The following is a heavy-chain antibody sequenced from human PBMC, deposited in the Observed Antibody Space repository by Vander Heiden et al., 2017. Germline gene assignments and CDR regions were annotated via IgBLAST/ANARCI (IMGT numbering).Heavy chain of an antibody. CDR2: IRSKANSYAT. CDR3: TRESGRNWFDP. J-gene: IGHJ5*02. CDR1: GFTFSGSA. D-gene: IGHD3-3*01. Sequence: EVQLVESGGGFVQPGGSLKLSCAASGFTFSGSARHWVGQASGKGLEWVGRIRSKANSYATAYAASVKGRFTISRDDSKNTAYLQMNSLKTEDTAVYYCTRESGRNWFDPWGQGTLVTVSS. V-gene: IGHV3-73*02.